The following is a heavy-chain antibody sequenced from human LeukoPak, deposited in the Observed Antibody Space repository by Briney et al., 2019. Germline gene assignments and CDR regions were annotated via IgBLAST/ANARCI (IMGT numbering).Heavy chain of an antibody. V-gene: IGHV3-30*19. J-gene: IGHJ5*02. Sequence: GGSLRLSCAASGFTFNSYGMHWVRLAPGKGLEWVAVISSDGTNKDYADSVKGRFSISRDNSKNTLYLQMNRLRADDTAVYYCARDRSQEFDPWGQGTLVTVSS. CDR2: ISSDGTNK. D-gene: IGHD3-10*01. CDR1: GFTFNSYG. CDR3: ARDRSQEFDP.